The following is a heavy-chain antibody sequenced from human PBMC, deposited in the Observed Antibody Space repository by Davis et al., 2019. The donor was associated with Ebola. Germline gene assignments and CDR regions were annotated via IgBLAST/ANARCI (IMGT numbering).Heavy chain of an antibody. CDR3: ARCRSLGSYYYMDV. D-gene: IGHD3-10*01. CDR1: GYNFNTYW. CDR2: IYAGDSDT. Sequence: GESLKISCKGSGYNFNTYWIGWVRQMPGKGLEWMGIIYAGDSDTRYSPSFQGQVTIAADKSINTAYLQWSSLKASDTAVYYCARCRSLGSYYYMDVWGNGTSVTVSS. J-gene: IGHJ6*03. V-gene: IGHV5-51*06.